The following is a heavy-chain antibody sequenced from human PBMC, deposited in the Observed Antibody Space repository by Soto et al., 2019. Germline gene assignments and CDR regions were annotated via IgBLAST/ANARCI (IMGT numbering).Heavy chain of an antibody. V-gene: IGHV3-23*01. Sequence: EVQLLDSGGGLVQPGGSLGLSCAASGFTFNNYAMNWVRQAPGMGLEWVATISNTGGGTYYADSVKGRFTISRDNSKNTLDLQMSSLRVEDTAVYYCAKDRLASNVDYWGQGTQVTFSS. CDR2: ISNTGGGT. J-gene: IGHJ4*02. D-gene: IGHD2-8*01. CDR1: GFTFNNYA. CDR3: AKDRLASNVDY.